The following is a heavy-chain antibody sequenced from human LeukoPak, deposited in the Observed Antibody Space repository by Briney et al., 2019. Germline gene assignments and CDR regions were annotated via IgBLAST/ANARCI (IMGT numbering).Heavy chain of an antibody. J-gene: IGHJ4*02. V-gene: IGHV3-53*01. CDR3: ARVDSSGWSRGYFDY. CDR1: GFTVSSNY. Sequence: GGSLRLSCAASGFTVSSNYMSWVRQAPGKGLEWVSVIYSGGSTYYADSVKGRFTISRDNSKNTLYLQMNSLRAEDTAVYYCARVDSSGWSRGYFDYWGQGTLVTVSS. CDR2: IYSGGST. D-gene: IGHD6-19*01.